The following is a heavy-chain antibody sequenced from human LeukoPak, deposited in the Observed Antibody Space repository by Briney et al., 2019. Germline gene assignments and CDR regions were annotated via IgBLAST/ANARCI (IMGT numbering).Heavy chain of an antibody. D-gene: IGHD4-17*01. V-gene: IGHV3-30*04. CDR2: ISYDGSNK. J-gene: IGHJ4*02. CDR1: GFTFSSYA. CDR3: ARGQGTVTTRGLRSYFDY. Sequence: GGSLRLSCAASGFTFSSYAMHWVRQGPGKGQEWVAVISYDGSNKYYADSVKGRFTISRDNSKNTLYLQMNSLRAEDTAVYYCARGQGTVTTRGLRSYFDYWGQGTLVTVSS.